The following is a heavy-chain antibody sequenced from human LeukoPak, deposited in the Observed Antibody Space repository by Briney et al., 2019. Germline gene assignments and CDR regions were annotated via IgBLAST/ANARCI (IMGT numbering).Heavy chain of an antibody. J-gene: IGHJ4*02. V-gene: IGHV1-69*05. CDR3: AREKYSYGYYFDY. Sequence: SVKVSCKASGYTFTSYGISWVRQAPGQGLEWMGRIIPIFGTANYARKFQGRVTITTDESTSTAYMELSSLRSEDTAVYYCAREKYSYGYYFDYWGQGTLVTVSS. CDR2: IIPIFGTA. CDR1: GYTFTSYG. D-gene: IGHD5-18*01.